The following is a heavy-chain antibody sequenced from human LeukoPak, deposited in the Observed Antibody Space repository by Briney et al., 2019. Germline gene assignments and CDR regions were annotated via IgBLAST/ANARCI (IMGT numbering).Heavy chain of an antibody. J-gene: IGHJ6*03. Sequence: SVKVSCKASGGTFSSYAISWVRQAPGQGLEWMGGIIPIFGTANYAQKFQGRVTITTDESTSTAYMELSSLRSEDTAVYYCAVGGNPRYYYMDVWGQGTLVTVSS. D-gene: IGHD4-23*01. CDR3: AVGGNPRYYYMDV. CDR1: GGTFSSYA. CDR2: IIPIFGTA. V-gene: IGHV1-69*05.